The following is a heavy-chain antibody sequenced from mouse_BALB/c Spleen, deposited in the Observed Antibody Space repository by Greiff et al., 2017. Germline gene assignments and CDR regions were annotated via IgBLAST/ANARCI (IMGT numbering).Heavy chain of an antibody. D-gene: IGHD2-4*01. J-gene: IGHJ2*01. CDR2: IYPGDGDT. Sequence: QVQLKQSGAELARPGASVKLSCKASGYTFTSYWMQWVKQRPGQGLEWIGAIYPGDGDTRYTQKFKGKATLTADKSSSTAYMQLSSLASEDSAVYYCARSRSDYDGYFDYWGQGTTLTVSS. CDR1: GYTFTSYW. CDR3: ARSRSDYDGYFDY. V-gene: IGHV1-87*01.